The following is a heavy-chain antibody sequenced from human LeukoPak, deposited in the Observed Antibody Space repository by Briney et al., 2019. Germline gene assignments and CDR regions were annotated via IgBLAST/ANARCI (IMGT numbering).Heavy chain of an antibody. D-gene: IGHD2-2*01. CDR2: ISAHNGNT. Sequence: ASVKVSCKASGYTFTSYGISWVRQAPGQGLEWMGWISAHNGNTNYAQKLQGRVTMTTDTSTSTAYMELRSLRSDDTAVYYCARAGAGYCSSTSCYWYWFDPWGQGTLVTVSS. CDR3: ARAGAGYCSSTSCYWYWFDP. CDR1: GYTFTSYG. V-gene: IGHV1-18*01. J-gene: IGHJ5*02.